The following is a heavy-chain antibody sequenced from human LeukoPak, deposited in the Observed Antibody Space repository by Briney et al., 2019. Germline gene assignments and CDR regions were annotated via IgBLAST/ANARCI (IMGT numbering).Heavy chain of an antibody. J-gene: IGHJ4*02. Sequence: ASVKVSCKASGGTFSSYAISWVRQAPGQGFEWMGRIIPILGIANYAQKFQGRVTLTTDTSTSTAYMELRSLRSDDTAVYYCARGPHERSGYPDDWGQGTLVIVSS. CDR2: IIPILGIA. D-gene: IGHD3-22*01. CDR3: ARGPHERSGYPDD. V-gene: IGHV1-69*04. CDR1: GGTFSSYA.